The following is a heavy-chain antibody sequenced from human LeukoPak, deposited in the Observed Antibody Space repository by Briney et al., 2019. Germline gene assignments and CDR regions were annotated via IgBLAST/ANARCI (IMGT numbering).Heavy chain of an antibody. V-gene: IGHV3-21*01. CDR2: IISSSSRI. CDR1: GFTFSSYT. D-gene: IGHD6-19*01. Sequence: GGSLRLSCAASGFTFSSYTMMWVRQAPGKGLEYVTSIISSSSRIFYADSVRGRFTISRDNAKNSLYLQMNSLRAEDTAVYYCARVPVGYQGYSSAWYTDYWGQGTLVSVSS. J-gene: IGHJ4*02. CDR3: ARVPVGYQGYSSAWYTDY.